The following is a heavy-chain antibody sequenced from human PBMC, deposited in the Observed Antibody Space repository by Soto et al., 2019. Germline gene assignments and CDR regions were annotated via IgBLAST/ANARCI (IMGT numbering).Heavy chain of an antibody. D-gene: IGHD6-6*01. Sequence: SETLSLTCTVSGGSISSYYWSWIRQPPGKGLEWIGYIYYSGSTNYNPSLKSRVTISVDTSKNQFSLKLSSVTAADTAVYYCARSELVDPNYFDYWGQGTLVTVSS. J-gene: IGHJ4*02. CDR1: GGSISSYY. V-gene: IGHV4-59*08. CDR2: IYYSGST. CDR3: ARSELVDPNYFDY.